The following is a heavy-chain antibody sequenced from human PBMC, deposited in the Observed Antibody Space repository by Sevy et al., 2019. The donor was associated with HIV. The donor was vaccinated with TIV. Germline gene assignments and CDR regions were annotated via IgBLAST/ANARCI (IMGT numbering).Heavy chain of an antibody. V-gene: IGHV3-30-3*01. J-gene: IGHJ4*02. CDR3: AKDLPTNRNSGTYYDY. Sequence: GGSLRLSCAASGFTFSSYAMHWVRQAPGKGLEWVAVISYDGSNKYYTDSVKGRFTISRDNSKSTLYVQMNSLRAEDTAVYYCAKDLPTNRNSGTYYDYWGQGTLVTVSS. CDR1: GFTFSSYA. D-gene: IGHD1-26*01. CDR2: ISYDGSNK.